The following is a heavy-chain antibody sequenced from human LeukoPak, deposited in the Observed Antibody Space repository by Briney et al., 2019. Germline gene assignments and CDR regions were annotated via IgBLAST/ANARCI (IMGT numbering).Heavy chain of an antibody. Sequence: SETLSLTCTVSGGSISSYYWSWIRQPPGKGLEWIGYIYYSGSTNYNPSLKSRVTISVDTSKNQFSLKLSSVTAADTAVYYCARGDYGDSRGWFGPWGQGTLVTVSS. V-gene: IGHV4-59*01. CDR3: ARGDYGDSRGWFGP. J-gene: IGHJ5*02. CDR1: GGSISSYY. CDR2: IYYSGST. D-gene: IGHD4-17*01.